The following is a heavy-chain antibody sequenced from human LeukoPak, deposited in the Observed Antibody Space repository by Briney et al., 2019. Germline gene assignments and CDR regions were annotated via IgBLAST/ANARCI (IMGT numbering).Heavy chain of an antibody. CDR3: ARGRTWYGSGSAFDY. Sequence: SVKVSCKASGYTFTGYYMHWVRQAPGQGLEWMGGIIPIFGTANYAQKFQGRVTITADESTSTAYMELSSLRSEDTAVYYCARGRTWYGSGSAFDYWGQGTLVTVSS. CDR1: GYTFTGYY. D-gene: IGHD3-10*01. V-gene: IGHV1-69*13. J-gene: IGHJ4*02. CDR2: IIPIFGTA.